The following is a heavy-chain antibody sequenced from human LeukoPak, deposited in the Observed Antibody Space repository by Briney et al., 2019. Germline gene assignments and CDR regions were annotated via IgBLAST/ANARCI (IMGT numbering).Heavy chain of an antibody. CDR3: ARDFTPLDPLGAFDI. CDR2: IWYDGSNK. CDR1: GFTFSSYG. J-gene: IGHJ3*02. Sequence: PGRSLRLSCAASGFTFSSYGMHWVRQAPGKGLEWVAVIWYDGSNKYYADSVKGRFTISRDNSKNTLYLQMNSLRAEDTAVYYCARDFTPLDPLGAFDIWGQGTMVTVSS. V-gene: IGHV3-33*01.